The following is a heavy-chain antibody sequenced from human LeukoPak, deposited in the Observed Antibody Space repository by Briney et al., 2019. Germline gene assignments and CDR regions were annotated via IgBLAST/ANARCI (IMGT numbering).Heavy chain of an antibody. Sequence: PGRSLRLSCAASGFTFSSYAMHWVRQAPGKGLEWVAVISYDGSNKYYADSVKGRFTISRDNSKNTLYLQMNSLRAEDTAVYYCARPGSYSSGWADYWGQGTLVTVSS. D-gene: IGHD6-19*01. CDR3: ARPGSYSSGWADY. CDR1: GFTFSSYA. J-gene: IGHJ4*02. CDR2: ISYDGSNK. V-gene: IGHV3-30-3*01.